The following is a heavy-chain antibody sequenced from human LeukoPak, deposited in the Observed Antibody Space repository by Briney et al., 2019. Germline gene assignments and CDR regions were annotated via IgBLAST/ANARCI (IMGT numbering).Heavy chain of an antibody. J-gene: IGHJ4*02. CDR1: GYTFTAYY. CDR3: ARGLGFGELSRFDY. D-gene: IGHD3-10*01. Sequence: GASVKVSCKASGYTFTAYYMHWVRQAPGQGLEWMGWINPNSGGTNYAKKFQGRVTMTRDTSISTAYMELSRLRSDDTAVYYCARGLGFGELSRFDYWGQGTLVTVSS. CDR2: INPNSGGT. V-gene: IGHV1-2*02.